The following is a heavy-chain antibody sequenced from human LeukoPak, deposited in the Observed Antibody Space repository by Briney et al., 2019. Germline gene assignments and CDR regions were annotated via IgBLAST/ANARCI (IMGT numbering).Heavy chain of an antibody. CDR1: GFTFSSYG. CDR3: AKTYCGGDCPTTIDY. CDR2: IRYDGSNK. J-gene: IGHJ4*02. Sequence: GGSLRLSCAASGFTFSSYGMHWVRQAPGKGLDWVAFIRYDGSNKYYEDSVKGRFTISRDNSKNTLYLQMNSLRAEDTAVYYCAKTYCGGDCPTTIDYWGQGTLVTVSS. D-gene: IGHD2-21*01. V-gene: IGHV3-30*02.